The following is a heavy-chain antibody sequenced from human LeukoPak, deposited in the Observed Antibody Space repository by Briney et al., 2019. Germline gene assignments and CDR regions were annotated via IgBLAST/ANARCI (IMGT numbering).Heavy chain of an antibody. CDR3: ARFSSSSGGFDY. CDR1: GFTFDDYG. J-gene: IGHJ4*02. D-gene: IGHD6-6*01. V-gene: IGHV3-20*04. Sequence: GGSLRLSCAASGFTFDDYGMSWVRQAPGKGLEWVSGINWNGGSTGYADSVKGRFTISRDNAKNSLHLQMNSLRAEDTAVYYCARFSSSSGGFDYWGRGTLVTVSS. CDR2: INWNGGST.